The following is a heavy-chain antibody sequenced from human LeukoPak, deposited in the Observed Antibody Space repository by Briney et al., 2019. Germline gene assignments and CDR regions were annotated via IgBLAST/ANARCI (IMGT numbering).Heavy chain of an antibody. CDR2: IYYSGST. J-gene: IGHJ4*02. Sequence: GSLRLSCAASGFTFSSYWMSWVRQAPGKGLEWIGSIYYSGSTYYNPSLKSRVTISVDTSKNQFPLKLSSVTAADTAVYYCARDQGGDGYNYHYWGQGTLVTVSS. CDR1: GFTFSSYW. D-gene: IGHD5-24*01. V-gene: IGHV4-39*06. CDR3: ARDQGGDGYNYHY.